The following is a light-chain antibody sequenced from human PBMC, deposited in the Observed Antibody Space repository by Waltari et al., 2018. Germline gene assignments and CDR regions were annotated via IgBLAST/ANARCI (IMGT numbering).Light chain of an antibody. Sequence: QSVLTQPPSASGTPGQRVTISCSGSRSNIGSNYVYWYQQLPGTAPKLLIYRNNQRPSGVPDRFSGSKSGTSASLAISGLRSEDEADYYGAAWDDSLSGRVFGGGTKVTVL. CDR2: RNN. CDR1: RSNIGSNY. J-gene: IGLJ3*02. CDR3: AAWDDSLSGRV. V-gene: IGLV1-47*01.